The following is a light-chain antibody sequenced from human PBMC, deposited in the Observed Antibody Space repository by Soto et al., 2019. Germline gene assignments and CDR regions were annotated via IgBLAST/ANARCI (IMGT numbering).Light chain of an antibody. V-gene: IGKV2-28*01. Sequence: DIVMTQSPLSLPVTPGEPASISCRSSQSLQHSNGYNYLDWYFQKPGQSPQLLIHLASNRASGVPVRFSGSGSGTDFTLNISSVEAEDVVLYYCMQGVQMPPITFGQGTRLEMK. CDR2: LAS. CDR1: QSLQHSNGYNY. J-gene: IGKJ5*01. CDR3: MQGVQMPPIT.